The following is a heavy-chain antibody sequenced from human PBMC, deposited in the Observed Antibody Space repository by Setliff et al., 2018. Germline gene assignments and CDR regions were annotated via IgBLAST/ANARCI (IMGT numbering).Heavy chain of an antibody. CDR3: ARQPTLLWFGELPSGPTDWFDP. CDR1: GGSISSYY. V-gene: IGHV4-59*04. D-gene: IGHD3-10*01. Sequence: SETLSLTCTVSGGSISSYYWSWIRQPPGKCLEWIGYIYYSGSTYYNPALKSRVTISVDTSKNQFSLTLSSVTAADTAVYYCARQPTLLWFGELPSGPTDWFDPWGQGTLVTVSS. CDR2: IYYSGST. J-gene: IGHJ5*02.